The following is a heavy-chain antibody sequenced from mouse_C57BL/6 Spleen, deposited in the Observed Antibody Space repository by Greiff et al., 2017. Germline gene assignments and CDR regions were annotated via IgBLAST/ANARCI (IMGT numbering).Heavy chain of an antibody. J-gene: IGHJ2*01. D-gene: IGHD1-1*01. Sequence: EVKLVESGGGLVQPGGSMKLSCVASGFTFSNYWMNWVRQSPETGLEWVAQIRLKSDNYATHYAESVKGRFTISRDDSKSSVYLQMNNLRAEDTGIYYCTVYYYGSSFDYWGQGTTLTVSS. V-gene: IGHV6-3*01. CDR1: GFTFSNYW. CDR3: TVYYYGSSFDY. CDR2: IRLKSDNYAT.